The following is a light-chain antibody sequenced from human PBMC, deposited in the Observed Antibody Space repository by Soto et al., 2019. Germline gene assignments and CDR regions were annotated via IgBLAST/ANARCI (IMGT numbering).Light chain of an antibody. V-gene: IGKV3D-20*02. Sequence: EIGLTQSPGTLSVSPGERATRSCRASQSVSSSYLAWYQQKPGQAPRLLIYGASSRATGIPDRFSGSGSGTDFTLTISRLEPEDFAVYYCQQRSNWPPRFTYGPGTKVDIK. J-gene: IGKJ3*01. CDR1: QSVSSSY. CDR2: GAS. CDR3: QQRSNWPPRFT.